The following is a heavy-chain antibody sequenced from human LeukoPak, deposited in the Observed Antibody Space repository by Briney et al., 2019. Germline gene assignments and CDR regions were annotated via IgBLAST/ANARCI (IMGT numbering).Heavy chain of an antibody. J-gene: IGHJ3*02. V-gene: IGHV4-59*01. Sequence: ASATLSLTCTVSGGSISSYYWSWIRQPPGKGLEWIGYIYYSGSTNYNPSLKSRVTISVDTSKNQFSLKLSSVTAADTAVYYCARDRHMDKGLLAAFDIWGQGTMVTVSS. CDR3: ARDRHMDKGLLAAFDI. CDR2: IYYSGST. CDR1: GGSISSYY. D-gene: IGHD5-18*01.